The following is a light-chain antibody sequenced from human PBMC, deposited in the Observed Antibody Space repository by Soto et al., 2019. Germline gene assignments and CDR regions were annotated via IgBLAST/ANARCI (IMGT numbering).Light chain of an antibody. Sequence: QAVLTQPPSASGTPGQRVTISCSGSSSNIGSNYVYWYQQLPGTAPKLLIYRNNQRPSGVPDRFSGSKSGTSASLAISGLRSEDEADYYCAAWDDSPTHGVFGTGTNVTGL. V-gene: IGLV1-47*01. J-gene: IGLJ1*01. CDR2: RNN. CDR1: SSNIGSNY. CDR3: AAWDDSPTHGV.